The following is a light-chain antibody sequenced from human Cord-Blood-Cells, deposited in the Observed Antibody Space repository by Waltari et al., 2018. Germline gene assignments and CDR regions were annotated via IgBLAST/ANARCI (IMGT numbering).Light chain of an antibody. CDR3: QQYYSTHT. J-gene: IGKJ2*01. Sequence: DIVMTQPPHSLAVSPGASASINCKSSQSVLYSYNNKNYLAWYQQKPGQPPKLLIYWASTRESGVPDRFSGSGSGTDFTLTISSLQAEDVAVYYCQQYYSTHTFGQGTKLEIK. V-gene: IGKV4-1*01. CDR1: QSVLYSYNNKNY. CDR2: WAS.